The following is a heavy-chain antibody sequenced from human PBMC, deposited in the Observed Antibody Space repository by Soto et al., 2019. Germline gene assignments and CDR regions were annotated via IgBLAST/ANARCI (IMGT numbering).Heavy chain of an antibody. J-gene: IGHJ4*02. CDR1: GYTFSSYD. Sequence: ASVKVSCKASGYTFSSYDINWVRQATGQGLEWMGWMNPKSGNTGSAQKFQGRITMTGNPSINTAYMELSSLRSEDTAVYYCARGQDYYDSSGYNDFWGQGTLVTVS. CDR3: ARGQDYYDSSGYNDF. V-gene: IGHV1-8*01. D-gene: IGHD3-22*01. CDR2: MNPKSGNT.